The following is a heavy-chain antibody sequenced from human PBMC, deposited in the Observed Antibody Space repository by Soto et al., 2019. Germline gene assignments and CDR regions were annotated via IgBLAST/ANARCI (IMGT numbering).Heavy chain of an antibody. CDR3: ARGPFYCSSTSCYYSYGMDV. CDR1: GFTVSSNY. V-gene: IGHV3-53*04. J-gene: IGHJ6*02. Sequence: GGSLRLSCAASGFTVSSNYMSWVRQAPGKGLEWVSVIYSGGSTYYADSVKGRFTISRHNSKNTLYLQMNSLRAEDTAVYYCARGPFYCSSTSCYYSYGMDVWGQGTTVTVSS. D-gene: IGHD2-2*01. CDR2: IYSGGST.